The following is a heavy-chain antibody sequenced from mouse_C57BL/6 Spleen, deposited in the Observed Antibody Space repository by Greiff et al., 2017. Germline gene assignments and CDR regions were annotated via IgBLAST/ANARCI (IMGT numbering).Heavy chain of an antibody. CDR3: ARSGYDYDSWFAY. CDR2: IYPGDGDT. Sequence: QVQLQQSGPELVKPGASVKISCKASGYAFRSSWMNWVKQRPGKGLEWIGRIYPGDGDTNYNGKFKGKATLTADKSSSTAYMQLSSLTSEDSAVYFCARSGYDYDSWFAYWGQGTLVTVSA. V-gene: IGHV1-82*01. D-gene: IGHD2-4*01. J-gene: IGHJ3*01. CDR1: GYAFRSSW.